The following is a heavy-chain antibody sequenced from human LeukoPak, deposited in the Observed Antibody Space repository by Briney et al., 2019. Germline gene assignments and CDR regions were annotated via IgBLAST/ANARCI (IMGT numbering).Heavy chain of an antibody. CDR2: ISGSGTST. J-gene: IGHJ5*02. D-gene: IGHD2-21*01. Sequence: PGGSLRLSCVASGFIFSSYAMTWVRQTPGKGLEWVSGISGSGTSTYYAASVRGRFTISRNNSEKALHLQMNSLRVEDTATYYCVKVSYDIVVTKNRIPKLSWLDPWGQGIMAAVSS. V-gene: IGHV3-23*01. CDR1: GFIFSSYA. CDR3: VKVSYDIVVTKNRIPKLSWLDP.